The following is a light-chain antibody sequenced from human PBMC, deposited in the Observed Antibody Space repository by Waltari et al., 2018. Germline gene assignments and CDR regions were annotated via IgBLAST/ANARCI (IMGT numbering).Light chain of an antibody. CDR2: AAS. CDR1: QGIRSH. CDR3: QQRNSYPLT. Sequence: DIQVTQSPSFLSASVGDRVTITFRATQGIRSHLVWYQQKPGKAPKLLMSAASTLQSGVPSRFSGSGSGTEFTLTISSLQPEDFATYYCQQRNSYPLTFGQGTRLEIK. J-gene: IGKJ5*01. V-gene: IGKV1-9*01.